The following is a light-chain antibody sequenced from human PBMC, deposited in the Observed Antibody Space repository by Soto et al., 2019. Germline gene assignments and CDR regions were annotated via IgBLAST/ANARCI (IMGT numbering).Light chain of an antibody. CDR3: SSYTGSSTYVV. CDR1: SSDVGGYNY. Sequence: QSALTQPASVSGSPGQSITISCTGTSSDVGGYNYVSWYQQHPGKAPKLMIYDVNNRPSGVSNRFSGSKSANTASLTISGLQAADEADYYCSSYTGSSTYVVFGGGTKLTVL. J-gene: IGLJ2*01. V-gene: IGLV2-14*01. CDR2: DVN.